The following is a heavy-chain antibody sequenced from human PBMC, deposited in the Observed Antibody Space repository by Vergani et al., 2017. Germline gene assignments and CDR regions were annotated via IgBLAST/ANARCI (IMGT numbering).Heavy chain of an antibody. CDR2: ISGSGGST. CDR1: GFTFSSYA. J-gene: IGHJ3*02. D-gene: IGHD3-10*01. CDR3: VRDQVTMLRGSDALDI. Sequence: EVQLLESGGDLVQPGGSLRLSCAASGFTFSSYAMSWVRQAPGKGLEWVSAISGSGGSTYYADSVKGRFTISRDDSKSIAYLQMNNLQTEDTAMYYCVRDQVTMLRGSDALDIWGQGTMVTVSS. V-gene: IGHV3-23*01.